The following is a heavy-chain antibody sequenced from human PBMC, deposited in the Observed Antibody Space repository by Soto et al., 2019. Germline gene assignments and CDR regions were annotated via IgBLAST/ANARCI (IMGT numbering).Heavy chain of an antibody. V-gene: IGHV1-69*01. J-gene: IGHJ5*02. CDR2: IIPLFGSK. CDR3: ATQGDNFNDDIPPFAP. CDR1: GDTFTSYS. Sequence: QVQLVQSGAEVKKPGSSVRVSCKASGDTFTSYSINWLRQAAGHGPDWMGGIIPLFGSKKFAQKCQGRVNITADEPTSTAYMELSGLTSDDTAIYYCATQGDNFNDDIPPFAPWGQGTLVTVSS. D-gene: IGHD3-9*01.